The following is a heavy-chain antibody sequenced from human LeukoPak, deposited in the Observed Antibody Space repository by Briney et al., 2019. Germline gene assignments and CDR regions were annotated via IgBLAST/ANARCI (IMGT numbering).Heavy chain of an antibody. CDR2: IYTSGST. V-gene: IGHV4-61*02. J-gene: IGHJ6*03. CDR3: ARALWFGDTYYMDV. D-gene: IGHD3-10*01. CDR1: GGSISSSSYY. Sequence: SETLSLTCTVSGGSISSSSYYWSWIRQPAGKGLEWIGRIYTSGSTNYNPSLKSRVTMSVDTSKNQFSLKLSSVTAADTAVYYCARALWFGDTYYMDVWGKGTTVTISS.